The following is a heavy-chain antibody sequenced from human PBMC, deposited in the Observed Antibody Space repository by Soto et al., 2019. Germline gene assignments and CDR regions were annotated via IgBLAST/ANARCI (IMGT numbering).Heavy chain of an antibody. J-gene: IGHJ4*02. CDR3: ASYSSGWYAVGY. D-gene: IGHD6-19*01. Sequence: QVQLQESGPGLVKPSETLSLTCTVSGGSVSSGSYYWSWIRQPPGKGLEWIGYLYYSGSTNYNPSLTRRVTISVDTSKNQFSLKLSSVTAADTAVYFCASYSSGWYAVGYWGQGTLVTVSS. CDR2: LYYSGST. V-gene: IGHV4-61*01. CDR1: GGSVSSGSYY.